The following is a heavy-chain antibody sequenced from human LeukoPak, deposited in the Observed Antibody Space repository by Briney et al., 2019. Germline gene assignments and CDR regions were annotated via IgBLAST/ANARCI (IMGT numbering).Heavy chain of an antibody. Sequence: SETLSLTCTVSGGSITSDYWSWIRQPPGKGLEWIGYIYYSGSTNYNPSLKSRVTISIDTSKNQFSLKLNSVTAADTAVYYCARDSGTFYYFAYWGQGTLVTVSS. V-gene: IGHV4-59*01. CDR3: ARDSGTFYYFAY. CDR2: IYYSGST. CDR1: GGSITSDY. D-gene: IGHD1-26*01. J-gene: IGHJ4*02.